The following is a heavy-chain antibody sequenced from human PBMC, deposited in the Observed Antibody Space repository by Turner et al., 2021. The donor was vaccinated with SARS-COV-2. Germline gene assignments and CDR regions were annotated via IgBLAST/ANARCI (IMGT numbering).Heavy chain of an antibody. J-gene: IGHJ3*02. Sequence: QLQLQESGPGLVKPSETLSLTCTVSGGSISSSSYYWGWIRQTPGKGLEWIGSSYYSGSTYYNPSLKSRVTTSVDTSKNQFSLKMSSVTAADTAVYYCASTVWLRGAFDIWGQGTMVTVSS. CDR3: ASTVWLRGAFDI. D-gene: IGHD5-18*01. CDR1: GGSISSSSYY. V-gene: IGHV4-39*01. CDR2: SYYSGST.